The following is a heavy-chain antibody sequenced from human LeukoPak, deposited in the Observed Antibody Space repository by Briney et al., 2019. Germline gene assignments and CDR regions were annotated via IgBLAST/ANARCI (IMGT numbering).Heavy chain of an antibody. CDR3: AVGGVYLRGGAEAFDI. Sequence: SETLSLTCTVSGGSISSSSYYWGWIRQPPGKGLEWIGNIYYSGSTFYNPSLKSRVTISVDKSKNQFSLKLSSVTAADTAVYYCAVGGVYLRGGAEAFDIWGQGTMVTVSS. CDR1: GGSISSSSYY. J-gene: IGHJ3*02. CDR2: IYYSGST. D-gene: IGHD3-10*01. V-gene: IGHV4-39*07.